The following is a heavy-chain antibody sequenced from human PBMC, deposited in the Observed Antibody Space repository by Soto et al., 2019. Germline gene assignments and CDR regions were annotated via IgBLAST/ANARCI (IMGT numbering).Heavy chain of an antibody. J-gene: IGHJ4*02. CDR2: IYYSGST. V-gene: IGHV4-61*01. D-gene: IGHD6-19*01. CDR1: GGSVSSGSYY. Sequence: PSEMLSLTCTVSGGSVSSGSYYWSWIRQPPGKGLEWIGYIYYSGSTNYNPSLKSRVTISVDTSKNQFSLKLSSVTAADTAVYYCARAGGWYSLDYWGQGTLVTVSS. CDR3: ARAGGWYSLDY.